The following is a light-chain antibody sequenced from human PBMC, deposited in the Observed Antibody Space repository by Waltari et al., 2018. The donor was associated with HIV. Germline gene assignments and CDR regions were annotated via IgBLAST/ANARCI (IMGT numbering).Light chain of an antibody. CDR3: ATWDDILSGYL. CDR2: KDN. J-gene: IGLJ1*01. Sequence: QSVPTQPPSASGTPGQRVAIPCSGSNSTIGSTFVYWYQKLPGTAPKLLIYKDNQRPSGVPERFSASKSGSSSSLAISGLRSEDEAEYYCATWDDILSGYLFGTGTKVTVL. V-gene: IGLV1-47*01. CDR1: NSTIGSTF.